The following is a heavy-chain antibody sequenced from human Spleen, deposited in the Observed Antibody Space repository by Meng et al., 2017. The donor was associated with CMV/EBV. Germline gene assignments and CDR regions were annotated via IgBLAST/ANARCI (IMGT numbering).Heavy chain of an antibody. CDR3: ARDRGWYQLLGVFDV. CDR1: GLTFSSYW. CDR2: IKQDGSEE. D-gene: IGHD2-2*01. J-gene: IGHJ3*01. V-gene: IGHV3-7*01. Sequence: GGSLRLSCAASGLTFSSYWMNWVRQAPGKGLEWVANIKQDGSEEYYVDSVRGRFAISRDNAKSSLYLQMNSLRAEDTAVYYCARDRGWYQLLGVFDVWGQGTMVTVSS.